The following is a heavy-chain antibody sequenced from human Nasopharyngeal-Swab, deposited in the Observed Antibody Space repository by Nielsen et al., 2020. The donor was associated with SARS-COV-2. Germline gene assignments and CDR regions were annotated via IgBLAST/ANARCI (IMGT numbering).Heavy chain of an antibody. J-gene: IGHJ1*01. CDR2: IIPIFGTA. Sequence: SVKVSCKASGGTFSSYAISWVRQAPGQGLEWMGGIIPIFGTANYAQKFQGRVTITAEESTSTAYMELSSLRSEDTAVYYCARGGGEHSSGWIRNFQHWGQGTLVTVSS. V-gene: IGHV1-69*13. D-gene: IGHD6-19*01. CDR3: ARGGGEHSSGWIRNFQH. CDR1: GGTFSSYA.